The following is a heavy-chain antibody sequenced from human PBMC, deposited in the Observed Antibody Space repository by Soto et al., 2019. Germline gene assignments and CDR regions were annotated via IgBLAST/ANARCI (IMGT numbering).Heavy chain of an antibody. CDR3: ARLLWSRGDWFDP. Sequence: SETLSLTCTVSGGSISSYYWSWIRQPPGKGLEWIGYIYYSGSTNYNPSLKSRVTISVDTSKNQFSLKLSSVTAADTAVYYCARLLWSRGDWFDPWGQGTLVTSPQ. CDR2: IYYSGST. V-gene: IGHV4-59*08. J-gene: IGHJ5*02. D-gene: IGHD3-10*01. CDR1: GGSISSYY.